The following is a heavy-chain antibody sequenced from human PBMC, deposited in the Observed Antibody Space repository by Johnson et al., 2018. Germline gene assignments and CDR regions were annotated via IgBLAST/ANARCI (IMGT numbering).Heavy chain of an antibody. Sequence: QVQLQESGPGLVKPSETLSLTCIVSGGSTSLYYWNWIRQPPGKGLEWIGHSYYSGSADYNPSLKSRVTLTVDTSKNQLSLSPSSVTAADTARYFCARGTYGRSWGRMDVWGQGTTVIVSS. CDR3: ARGTYGRSWGRMDV. CDR2: SYYSGSA. D-gene: IGHD6-13*01. CDR1: GGSTSLYY. J-gene: IGHJ6*02. V-gene: IGHV4-59*01.